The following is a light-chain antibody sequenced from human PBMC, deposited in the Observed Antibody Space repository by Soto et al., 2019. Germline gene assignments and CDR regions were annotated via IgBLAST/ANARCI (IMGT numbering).Light chain of an antibody. Sequence: QSVLTQPRSVSGSPGQSVTISCTGASSDVGNYNSVSWYQQHPGKAPKLIIYDVRKRPSGVPDRFSGSKSGNTASLTISGLQAEDEADYFCCSYAGSHTYVFGTGTKVTVL. CDR2: DVR. J-gene: IGLJ1*01. CDR1: SSDVGNYNS. CDR3: CSYAGSHTYV. V-gene: IGLV2-11*01.